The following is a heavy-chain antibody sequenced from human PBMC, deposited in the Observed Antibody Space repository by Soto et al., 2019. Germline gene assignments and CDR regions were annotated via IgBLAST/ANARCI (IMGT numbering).Heavy chain of an antibody. CDR2: MDTSSGCA. D-gene: IGHD3-3*01. J-gene: IGHJ4*02. CDR1: GYTFTTYD. CDR3: TIGPGKYPLSFYLTD. Sequence: ASVKVSCKASGYTFTTYDINWVRQATGQGLEWMRWMDTSSGCAGYAQKLQGRAIVTRNNSLNTAYLDLRSQRSEDTAVYYCTIGPGKYPLSFYLTDWGQGAQVTVSS. V-gene: IGHV1-8*01.